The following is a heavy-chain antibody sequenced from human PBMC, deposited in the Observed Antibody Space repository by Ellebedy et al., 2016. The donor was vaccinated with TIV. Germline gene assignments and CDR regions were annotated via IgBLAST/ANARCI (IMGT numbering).Heavy chain of an antibody. Sequence: SETLSLTXTVSGGSISSSSYFWGWISQPPGKGLGWIGIIYYSGSTYYNPSLNSRVSISVDTSKNQFSLNLSSVTASDTAVYYCARPLRSTVTTSIYFVYWGQGTLVTVSS. D-gene: IGHD4-17*01. CDR2: IYYSGST. CDR1: GGSISSSSYF. V-gene: IGHV4-39*01. J-gene: IGHJ4*02. CDR3: ARPLRSTVTTSIYFVY.